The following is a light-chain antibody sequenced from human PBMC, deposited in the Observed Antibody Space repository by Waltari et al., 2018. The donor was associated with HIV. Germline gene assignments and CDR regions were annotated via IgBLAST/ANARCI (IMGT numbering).Light chain of an antibody. Sequence: QSVLTQPPSVSGAPGQRGTIPCTGSNSNIGSVYDVHWYQQVPGTVPKLLIYGNSNRPSGVPDRISASKSGSSASLAISGLQADDEADYYCQSYDSSLSGFIFGTGTRVTVL. CDR1: NSNIGSVYD. CDR3: QSYDSSLSGFI. CDR2: GNS. V-gene: IGLV1-40*01. J-gene: IGLJ1*01.